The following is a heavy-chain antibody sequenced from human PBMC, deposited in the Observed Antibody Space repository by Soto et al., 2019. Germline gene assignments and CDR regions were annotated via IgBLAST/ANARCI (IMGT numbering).Heavy chain of an antibody. J-gene: IGHJ4*01. CDR1: AFTFTNYY. V-gene: IGHV5-51*01. Sequence: GESLKISCNGSAFTFTNYYIGWVRQMPGKGLEWMGIIYPGDSETTYSPSFQGQVTFSVDKSLNIAYLQWSSLKAPDTAIYYCSITRHYHGAAFDSWGHGTLVTVSS. CDR2: IYPGDSET. CDR3: SITRHYHGAAFDS. D-gene: IGHD3-10*01.